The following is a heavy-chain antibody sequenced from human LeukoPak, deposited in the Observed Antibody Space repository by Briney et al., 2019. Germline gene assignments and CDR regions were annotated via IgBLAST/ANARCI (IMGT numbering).Heavy chain of an antibody. CDR1: GFTFSDYW. CDR3: AGSSGWARYFDY. Sequence: GGSLRLSCAASGFTFSDYWMSWVRQAPGKGPEWVANIKQDGTEKYYVDSVKGRFTISRDNAKNSLYLQINSLRAEDSAVYYCAGSSGWARYFDYWGQGILVTVSS. V-gene: IGHV3-7*05. D-gene: IGHD6-19*01. J-gene: IGHJ4*02. CDR2: IKQDGTEK.